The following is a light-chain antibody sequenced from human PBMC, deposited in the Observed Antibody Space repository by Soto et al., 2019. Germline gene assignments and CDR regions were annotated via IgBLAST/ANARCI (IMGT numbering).Light chain of an antibody. CDR1: GGDVGGYNY. CDR2: DVS. CDR3: SSYTSSSTPV. Sequence: QSALTHPASCSGSLGQPITIPATETGGDVGGYNYVSWYQQHPGKAPKLMIYDVSNRPSGVSNRFSGSKSGNTASLTISGLQAEDEADYYCSSYTSSSTPVFGGGTKLTVL. V-gene: IGLV2-14*01. J-gene: IGLJ3*02.